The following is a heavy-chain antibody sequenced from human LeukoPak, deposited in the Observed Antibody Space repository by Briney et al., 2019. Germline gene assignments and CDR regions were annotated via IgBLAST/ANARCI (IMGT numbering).Heavy chain of an antibody. Sequence: PGGSLRLSCAASGFTFNNYNMNWVRQAPGKGLEWVSYISSRSSTIYYAESVKGRFTISRDNAKNSLYLQMDSLRDDDTAVYYCARDGWSQFGEFYFDHWGQGVLVTVSS. D-gene: IGHD3-10*01. V-gene: IGHV3-48*02. CDR2: ISSRSSTI. J-gene: IGHJ4*02. CDR3: ARDGWSQFGEFYFDH. CDR1: GFTFNNYN.